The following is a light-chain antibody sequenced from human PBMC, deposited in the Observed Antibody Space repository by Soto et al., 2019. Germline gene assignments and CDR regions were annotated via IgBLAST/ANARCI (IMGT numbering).Light chain of an antibody. V-gene: IGKV3-15*01. J-gene: IGKJ5*01. CDR1: QRISSN. CDR3: EQRSNWPPIT. CDR2: GAS. Sequence: EIVMTQSPATLSVSPGERATLSCRASQRISSNLAWYQQKPGQAPRLLIYGASTRATGIPARFSGSGSGTEFTLTISSLEPEDFAVYYCEQRSNWPPITFGQGTRLEIK.